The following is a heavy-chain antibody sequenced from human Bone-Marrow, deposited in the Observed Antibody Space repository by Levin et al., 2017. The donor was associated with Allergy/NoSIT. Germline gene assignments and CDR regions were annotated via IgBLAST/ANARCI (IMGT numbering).Heavy chain of an antibody. V-gene: IGHV4-39*01. D-gene: IGHD5-24*01. J-gene: IGHJ6*02. CDR1: GGSISSSSYY. Sequence: SETLSLTCTVSGGSISSSSYYWGWIRQPPGKGLEWIGSIYYSGSTYYNPSLKSRVTISVDTSKNQFSLKLSSVTAADTAVYYCARPSRDGDYGMDVWGQGTTVTVSS. CDR3: ARPSRDGDYGMDV. CDR2: IYYSGST.